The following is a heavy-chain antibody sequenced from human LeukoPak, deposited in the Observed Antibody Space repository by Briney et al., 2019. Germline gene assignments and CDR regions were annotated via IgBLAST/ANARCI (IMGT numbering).Heavy chain of an antibody. CDR3: ARGGPDAFDI. CDR1: GFTFSSYS. CDR2: ISGSGGST. J-gene: IGHJ3*02. Sequence: GGSLRLSCAASGFTFSSYSMNWVRQAPGKGLEWVSAISGSGGSTYYADSVKGRFTISRDNSKSTLYLQMNSLRAEDTAVYYCARGGPDAFDIWGQGTMVTVSS. V-gene: IGHV3-23*01. D-gene: IGHD2-15*01.